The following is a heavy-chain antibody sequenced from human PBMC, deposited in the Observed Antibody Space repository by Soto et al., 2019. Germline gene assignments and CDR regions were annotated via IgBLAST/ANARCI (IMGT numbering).Heavy chain of an antibody. D-gene: IGHD2-15*01. V-gene: IGHV3-74*01. CDR3: ARDKVVLLTHYAMVV. Sequence: AGGSLRLSCTAPRFTFGSYWMHWVRQAPGKGLVWVSDINVDGTETWYADSVKGRFTISRDNDKKTLYLHMTGLRVDDTGVYYCARDKVVLLTHYAMVVWGPGPTVT. CDR2: INVDGTET. J-gene: IGHJ6*02. CDR1: RFTFGSYW.